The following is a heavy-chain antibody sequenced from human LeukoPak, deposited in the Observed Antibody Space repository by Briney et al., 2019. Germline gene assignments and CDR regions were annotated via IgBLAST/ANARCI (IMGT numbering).Heavy chain of an antibody. CDR1: GGTFSRYG. CDR3: GRSGSYDVLSGYYMYGMDV. V-gene: IGHV1-69*13. D-gene: IGHD3-3*01. Sequence: SVKVSCKVSGGTFSRYGISWVRQAPGQGLEWMGRLIPIFGTKNYAQKFQGRVTITADESTSTVYMELSSLRSADTAIYYCGRSGSYDVLSGYYMYGMDVWGKGATVIVSS. J-gene: IGHJ6*04. CDR2: LIPIFGTK.